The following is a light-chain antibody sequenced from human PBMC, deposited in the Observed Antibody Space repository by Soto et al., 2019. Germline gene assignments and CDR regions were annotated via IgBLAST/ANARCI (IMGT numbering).Light chain of an antibody. J-gene: IGKJ1*01. V-gene: IGKV3-15*01. CDR1: QSDSSN. CDR3: QQYNNWPRT. Sequence: EIVMTQSPASLSVSPGERATLSYRASQSDSSNLACYQQKPGQAPRLLIYGASTRATGTPARFSGSGSGTEFTLTISSQQSEDFAVYYCQQYNNWPRTFGQGTKVEIK. CDR2: GAS.